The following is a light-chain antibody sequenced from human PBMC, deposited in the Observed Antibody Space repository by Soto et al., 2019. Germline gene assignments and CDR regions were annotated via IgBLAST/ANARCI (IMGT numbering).Light chain of an antibody. V-gene: IGKV3-20*01. Sequence: EIVLTQSPGTLSLSPGERGTLSCRASQSVTTQLAWYQQKPGQAPRLIIHGASSRATGVPDRITGSGSGTDFTLSISRLEPEDFAVYYCQQYGGSTRTFGQGTKVDIK. CDR2: GAS. J-gene: IGKJ1*01. CDR3: QQYGGSTRT. CDR1: QSVTTQ.